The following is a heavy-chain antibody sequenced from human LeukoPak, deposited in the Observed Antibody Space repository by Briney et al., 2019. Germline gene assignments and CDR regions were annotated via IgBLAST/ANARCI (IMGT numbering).Heavy chain of an antibody. V-gene: IGHV3-23*01. Sequence: HPGGSLRLSCAASGFTFSSYSMNWVRQAPGKGLEWVSAISGSGGSTYYADSVKGRFTISRDNSKNTLYLQMNSLRAEDTAVYYCAKDSGYSRNFDYWGQGTLVTVSS. J-gene: IGHJ4*02. CDR3: AKDSGYSRNFDY. CDR2: ISGSGGST. D-gene: IGHD6-13*01. CDR1: GFTFSSYS.